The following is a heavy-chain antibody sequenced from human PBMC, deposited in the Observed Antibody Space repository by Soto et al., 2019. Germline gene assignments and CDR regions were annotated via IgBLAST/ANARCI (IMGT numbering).Heavy chain of an antibody. CDR1: GFTFSSYA. V-gene: IGHV3-30-3*01. Sequence: GGSLRLSCAASGFTFSSYAMHWVRQAPGKGLEWVAVISYDGSNKYYADSVKGRFTISRDNSKNTLYLQMNSLRAEDTAVYYCARDSVLYSRGGPPYRWGQGTLVTVS. CDR3: ARDSVLYSRGGPPYR. J-gene: IGHJ4*02. D-gene: IGHD6-19*01. CDR2: ISYDGSNK.